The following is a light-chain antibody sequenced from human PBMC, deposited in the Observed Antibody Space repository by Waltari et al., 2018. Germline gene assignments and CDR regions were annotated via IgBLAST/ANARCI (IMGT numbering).Light chain of an antibody. Sequence: EIVLTQSPGTLSLSPGERATLSCRASQSVSSSYLAWYQQKPGQAPRLLIYDASSRATGIPDRFSGSGSGTDFTLTISRLESEDFAVYYCQQYGSSPLITFGQGTRLEIK. CDR3: QQYGSSPLIT. V-gene: IGKV3-20*01. CDR1: QSVSSSY. CDR2: DAS. J-gene: IGKJ5*01.